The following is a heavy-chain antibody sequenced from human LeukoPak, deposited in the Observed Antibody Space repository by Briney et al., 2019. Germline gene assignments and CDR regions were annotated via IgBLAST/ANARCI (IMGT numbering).Heavy chain of an antibody. V-gene: IGHV3-53*01. J-gene: IGHJ6*02. CDR3: ARELPRYYSGMDV. CDR1: GFAVSSNY. CDR2: IYSGGST. Sequence: GGSLRLSCAASGFAVSSNYMNWVRQAPGKGLEWVSVIYSGGSTYYADSVKGRFTISRDNAKNTLYLQMNSLRAEDTAVYYCARELPRYYSGMDVWGQGTTVTVSS.